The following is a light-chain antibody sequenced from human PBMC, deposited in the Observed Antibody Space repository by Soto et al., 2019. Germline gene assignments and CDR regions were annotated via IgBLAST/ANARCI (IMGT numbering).Light chain of an antibody. CDR3: QQYYSTPWT. Sequence: DIVMTQSPDSLAVSLGERATINCKTSQSVVYSSNNKNYLDWYHQKPGQPPKRPIYWASTRESGVPDRFSGSGCGTDFTITISRLKTEEVAVYYCQQYYSTPWTFGQGTKVEIK. CDR1: QSVVYSSNNKNY. CDR2: WAS. J-gene: IGKJ1*01. V-gene: IGKV4-1*01.